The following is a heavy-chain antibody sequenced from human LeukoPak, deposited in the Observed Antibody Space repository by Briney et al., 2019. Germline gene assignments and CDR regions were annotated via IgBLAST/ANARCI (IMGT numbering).Heavy chain of an antibody. D-gene: IGHD3-16*01. Sequence: PGGSLRLSCAASGFTFSSYWMSWVRQAPGKGLEWVANINQDGSENYSLDSVKGRFTISRDNSKNSLYLQMSSLRAEDTAVYYCAREGVWDINFNSWGKGTRVTVSS. CDR1: GFTFSSYW. CDR3: AREGVWDINFNS. V-gene: IGHV3-7*01. J-gene: IGHJ4*02. CDR2: INQDGSEN.